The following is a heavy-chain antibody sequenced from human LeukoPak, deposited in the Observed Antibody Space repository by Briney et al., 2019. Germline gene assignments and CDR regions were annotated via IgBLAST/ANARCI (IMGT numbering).Heavy chain of an antibody. CDR3: ASGLAITTFLDH. Sequence: GGSLRLSCAASVFTFSSYCMHWVRQAPCKGLEWVAVISFDGDNKYYTDSVKGRFTISRDNSKNTLYLQMNSLRLEDTAAYHCASGLAITTFLDHWGQGTLVTVSS. CDR1: VFTFSSYC. D-gene: IGHD3-22*01. V-gene: IGHV3-30*03. CDR2: ISFDGDNK. J-gene: IGHJ4*02.